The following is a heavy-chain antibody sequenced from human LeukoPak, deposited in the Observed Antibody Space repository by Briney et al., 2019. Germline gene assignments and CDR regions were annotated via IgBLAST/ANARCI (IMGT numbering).Heavy chain of an antibody. CDR2: ISYDGSNK. J-gene: IGHJ3*02. D-gene: IGHD3-3*01. V-gene: IGHV3-30-3*01. CDR3: ASGYDFWSGYSSIDAFDI. Sequence: GRSLRLSCAASGFTFSSYAMHWVRQAPGKGLEWVAVISYDGSNKYYADSVKGRFTISRDNSKSTLYLQMNSLRAEDTAVYYCASGYDFWSGYSSIDAFDIWGQGTMVTVSS. CDR1: GFTFSSYA.